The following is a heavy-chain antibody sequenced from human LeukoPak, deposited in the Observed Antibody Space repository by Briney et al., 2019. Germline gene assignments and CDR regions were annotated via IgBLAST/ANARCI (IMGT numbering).Heavy chain of an antibody. CDR2: INTNTGNP. Sequence: GASVKASCKASGYTFTSYAMNWVRQAPGQGLEWMGWINTNTGNPTYAQGFTGRFVFSLDTSVSTAFLQISSLKAEDNAVYYCATRAPHKAVTGTREYYFDYWGQGTLVTVSS. D-gene: IGHD6-19*01. CDR1: GYTFTSYA. CDR3: ATRAPHKAVTGTREYYFDY. J-gene: IGHJ4*02. V-gene: IGHV7-4-1*02.